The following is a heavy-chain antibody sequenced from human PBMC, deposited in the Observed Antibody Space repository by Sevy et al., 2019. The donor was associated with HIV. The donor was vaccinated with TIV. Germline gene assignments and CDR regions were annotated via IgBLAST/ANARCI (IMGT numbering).Heavy chain of an antibody. CDR1: GFTFSSYA. Sequence: GGSLRLSCAVSGFTFSSYAMSWVRQAPGKGLEWVSGISGGGGSTYYADSGKGRITISRDNSKNTLYLQMNSLGAEDTAVYYWAKVRGIGFGYYMDVWGKGPRSPSP. V-gene: IGHV3-23*01. J-gene: IGHJ6*03. CDR3: AKVRGIGFGYYMDV. CDR2: ISGGGGST. D-gene: IGHD3-16*01.